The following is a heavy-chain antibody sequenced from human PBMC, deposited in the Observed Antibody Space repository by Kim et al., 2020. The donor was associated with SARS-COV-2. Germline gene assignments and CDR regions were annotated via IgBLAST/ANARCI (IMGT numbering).Heavy chain of an antibody. V-gene: IGHV1-18*04. D-gene: IGHD6-19*01. CDR3: ARDLRQWLGRYYFDY. Sequence: ASVKVSCKASGYTFTSYGISWVRQAPGQGLEWMGWISAYNGNTNYAQKLQGRVTMTTDTSTSTAYMELRSLRSDDTAVYYCARDLRQWLGRYYFDYWGQGTLVTVSS. CDR2: ISAYNGNT. J-gene: IGHJ4*02. CDR1: GYTFTSYG.